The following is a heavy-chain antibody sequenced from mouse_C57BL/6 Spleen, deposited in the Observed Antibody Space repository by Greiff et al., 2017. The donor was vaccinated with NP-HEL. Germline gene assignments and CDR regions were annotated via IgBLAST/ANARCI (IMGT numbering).Heavy chain of an antibody. Sequence: QVQLKQPGAELVKPGASVKMSCKASGYTFTSYWITWVKQRPGQGLEWIGDIYPGSGSINYNEKFKSKATLTVDTSSSTAYMQLSSLTSEDSAVYYCARKGPYYSTLFDYWGQGTTLTVSS. D-gene: IGHD2-5*01. J-gene: IGHJ2*01. CDR1: GYTFTSYW. CDR2: IYPGSGSI. V-gene: IGHV1-55*01. CDR3: ARKGPYYSTLFDY.